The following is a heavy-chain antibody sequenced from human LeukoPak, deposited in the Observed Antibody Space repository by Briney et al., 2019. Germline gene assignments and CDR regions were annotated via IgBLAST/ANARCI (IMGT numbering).Heavy chain of an antibody. D-gene: IGHD6-6*01. CDR2: IYYSGST. CDR1: GGSISSHY. CDR3: ARRPYSSSSGWFDP. Sequence: SETLSLTCTVSGGSISSHYWSWIRQPPGKGLEWIGYIYYSGSTNYNPSLKSRVTLSVDTSKNQFSLKLSSVTAADTAVYYCARRPYSSSSGWFDPWGQGTLVTVSS. V-gene: IGHV4-59*11. J-gene: IGHJ5*02.